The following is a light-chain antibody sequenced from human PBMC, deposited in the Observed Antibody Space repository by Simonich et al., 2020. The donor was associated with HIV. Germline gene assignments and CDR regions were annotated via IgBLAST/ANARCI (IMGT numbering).Light chain of an antibody. J-gene: IGKJ2*01. CDR2: GAS. Sequence: EIVMTQSPATLSVSPGGRATLSCRTSQSVAINLAWDQQKPGQAPRLLIYGASSRATGIPDRFSGSGSGTDFTLTISRLEPEDFAVYYCQQYGSSPPYTFGQGTKLEIK. CDR1: QSVAIN. V-gene: IGKV3-20*01. CDR3: QQYGSSPPYT.